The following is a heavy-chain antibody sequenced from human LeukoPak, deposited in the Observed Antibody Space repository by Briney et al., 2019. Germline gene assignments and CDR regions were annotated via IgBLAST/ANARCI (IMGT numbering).Heavy chain of an antibody. D-gene: IGHD3-22*01. J-gene: IGHJ6*02. Sequence: ASVKFSCKASGYTFSGYYIHWVRPAPGQGLEWMGWINPNNGDRNYAQKFQGRVTMTRDTSISTAYMELSRLISDDTAVYYCARDRVIGHYYYGMDVWGQGTTVTVSS. CDR1: GYTFSGYY. CDR2: INPNNGDR. V-gene: IGHV1-2*02. CDR3: ARDRVIGHYYYGMDV.